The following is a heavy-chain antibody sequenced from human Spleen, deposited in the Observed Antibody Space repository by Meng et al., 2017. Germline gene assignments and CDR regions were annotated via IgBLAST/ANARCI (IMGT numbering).Heavy chain of an antibody. CDR3: ARMQKGAFDI. Sequence: QVQLQQWGAGLLEPSETLSLTCAVYGGSFSGYYWSWIRQPPGKGLEWIGEINHSGSTNYNPSLKSRVTISVDTSKNQFSLKLTSVTAVDTAVYYCARMQKGAFDIWGQGTMVTVSS. J-gene: IGHJ3*02. V-gene: IGHV4-34*01. CDR1: GGSFSGYY. CDR2: INHSGST.